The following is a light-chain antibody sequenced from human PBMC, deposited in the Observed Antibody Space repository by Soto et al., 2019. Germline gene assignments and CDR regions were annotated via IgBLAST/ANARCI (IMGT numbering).Light chain of an antibody. V-gene: IGKV3-11*01. CDR1: QSVSSA. Sequence: EIVLTQSPATLSLFPGERATLSCRASQSVSSALAWYQQKPGQAPRLLLYDASNRATGIPARFSGSGSGTDFTLTISSLEPEDFATYYCQQRSNWITFGQGTRLEIE. CDR2: DAS. J-gene: IGKJ5*01. CDR3: QQRSNWIT.